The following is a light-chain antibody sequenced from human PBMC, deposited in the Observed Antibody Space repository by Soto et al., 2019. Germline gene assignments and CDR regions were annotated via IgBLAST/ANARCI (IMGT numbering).Light chain of an antibody. CDR2: EVS. J-gene: IGLJ2*01. CDR3: NSYAGGLVL. CDR1: SSDVGGYNY. V-gene: IGLV2-14*01. Sequence: QSVLTQPASVSGSPGQSITISCTGTSSDVGGYNYVSWYQQHPGKAPKLMIYEVSNRPSGVSNRFSGSKSGNTASLTISGLQAEDEADYYCNSYAGGLVLFGGGTKVTVL.